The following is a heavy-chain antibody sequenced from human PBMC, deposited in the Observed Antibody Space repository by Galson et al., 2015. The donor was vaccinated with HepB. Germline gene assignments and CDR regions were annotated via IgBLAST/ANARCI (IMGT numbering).Heavy chain of an antibody. V-gene: IGHV5-51*03. J-gene: IGHJ5*02. CDR1: GYSFTSYW. D-gene: IGHD6-13*01. CDR3: ARYRSSSSWSAPNWFDP. Sequence: QSGAEVKKPGESLKISCKGSGYSFTSYWIGWVRQMPGKGLEWMGIIYPGDSDTRYSPSFQGQVTISADKSISTAYLQWSSLKASDTAMYYCARYRSSSSWSAPNWFDPWGQGTLVTVSS. CDR2: IYPGDSDT.